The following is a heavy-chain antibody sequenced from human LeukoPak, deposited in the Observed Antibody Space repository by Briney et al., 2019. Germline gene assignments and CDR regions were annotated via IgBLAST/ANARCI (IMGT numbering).Heavy chain of an antibody. V-gene: IGHV1-18*01. D-gene: IGHD3-10*01. CDR1: GYTFTSYG. CDR2: ISPYNRNI. CDR3: ARDMPSYYVGSGKNV. J-gene: IGHJ4*02. Sequence: ASVKVSCKASGYTFTSYGISWVRQAPGQGLEWMGWISPYNRNIDYAQKFQGRVTMTTDTSTNTAYMELRSLTSDDTAMYYCARDMPSYYVGSGKNVWGQGTLVTVSS.